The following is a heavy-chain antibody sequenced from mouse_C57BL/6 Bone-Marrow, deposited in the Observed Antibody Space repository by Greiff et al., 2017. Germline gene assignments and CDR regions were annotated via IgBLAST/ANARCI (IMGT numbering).Heavy chain of an antibody. V-gene: IGHV1-64*01. Sequence: QVQLQQPGAELVKPGASVKLSCKASGYTFTSYWMHWVKQRPGQGLEWIGMIHPNSGSTNYNEKFKSKATLTVDKSSSTAYMQLSSLTSEDSAVYYCARRTVVAPDAMDYWGQGTSVTVSS. CDR3: ARRTVVAPDAMDY. D-gene: IGHD1-1*01. CDR2: IHPNSGST. CDR1: GYTFTSYW. J-gene: IGHJ4*01.